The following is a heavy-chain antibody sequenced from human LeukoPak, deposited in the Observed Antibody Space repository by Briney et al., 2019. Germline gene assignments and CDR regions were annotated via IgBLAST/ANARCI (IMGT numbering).Heavy chain of an antibody. J-gene: IGHJ6*03. V-gene: IGHV4-39*02. CDR2: IYYSGST. Sequence: SETLSLTCTVSGGSISSSSYYWGRIRQPPGKGLEWIGSIYYSGSTYYNPSLKSRVTISVDTSKNQFSLKLSSVTAADTAVYYCARDFVDTAMAGYYYYYMDVWGKGTTVTVSS. CDR1: GGSISSSSYY. CDR3: ARDFVDTAMAGYYYYYMDV. D-gene: IGHD5-18*01.